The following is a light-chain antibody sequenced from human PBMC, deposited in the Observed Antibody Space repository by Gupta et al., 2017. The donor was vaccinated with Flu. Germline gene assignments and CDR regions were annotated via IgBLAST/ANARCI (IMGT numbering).Light chain of an antibody. Sequence: QSALTQPRSVSGSPGQSVTISCTGTSSDVGGYNYVSWYQQHPGKAPKLMMYDVSKRPSGVPDRFSGSKSGNTASLTISGLQVEDEADYYCCSYAGSYTFWVFGGGTKLTVL. CDR3: CSYAGSYTFWV. CDR2: DVS. CDR1: SSDVGGYNY. V-gene: IGLV2-11*01. J-gene: IGLJ3*02.